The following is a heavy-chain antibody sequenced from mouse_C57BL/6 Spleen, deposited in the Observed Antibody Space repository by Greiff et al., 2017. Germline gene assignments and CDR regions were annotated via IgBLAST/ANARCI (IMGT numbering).Heavy chain of an antibody. D-gene: IGHD4-1*01. CDR2: IWSGGST. Sequence: VQLVESGPGLVQPSQSLSITCTASGFSLTSYGVHWVRQSPGKGLEWLGVIWSGGSTDYNAAFMYRQSITKDNAKSQAFFKMNSLRADDTAIYYCAKRLGRDYYAMDYWGQGTSVTVSS. J-gene: IGHJ4*01. V-gene: IGHV2-5*01. CDR1: GFSLTSYG. CDR3: AKRLGRDYYAMDY.